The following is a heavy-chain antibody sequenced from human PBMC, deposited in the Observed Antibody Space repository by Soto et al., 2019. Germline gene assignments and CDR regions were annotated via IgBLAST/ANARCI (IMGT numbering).Heavy chain of an antibody. D-gene: IGHD2-15*01. V-gene: IGHV4-34*01. CDR1: GGSFSGYY. Sequence: PSETLSLTCAVYGGSFSGYYWSWIRQPPGKGLEWIGEINHSGSTNYNPSLKSRVTISVDASKNQFSLKLSSVTAADTAVYYCARGRHTGYCSGGSCYGDYCYGMDVWGQGTTVTVSS. CDR3: ARGRHTGYCSGGSCYGDYCYGMDV. CDR2: INHSGST. J-gene: IGHJ6*02.